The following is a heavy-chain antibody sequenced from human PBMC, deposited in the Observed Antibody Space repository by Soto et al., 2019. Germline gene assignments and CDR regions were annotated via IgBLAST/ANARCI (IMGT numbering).Heavy chain of an antibody. D-gene: IGHD4-4*01. V-gene: IGHV4-4*07. CDR1: GGSISSYY. J-gene: IGHJ4*02. CDR3: ARDFTVTTGMYYFDY. CDR2: IYTSGST. Sequence: SETLSLTXTVSGGSISSYYWSWIRQPAGKGLEWIGRIYTSGSTNYNPSLKSRVTMSVDTSKNQFSLKLSSVTAADTAVYYCARDFTVTTGMYYFDYWGQGTLVTVSS.